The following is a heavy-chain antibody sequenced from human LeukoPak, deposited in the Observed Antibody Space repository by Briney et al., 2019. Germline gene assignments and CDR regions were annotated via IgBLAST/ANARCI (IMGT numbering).Heavy chain of an antibody. D-gene: IGHD6-19*01. J-gene: IGHJ4*02. V-gene: IGHV4-59*01. CDR1: GGSISSYY. CDR2: IYYSGST. CDR3: ARVGSGWTFDY. Sequence: SETLSLTCTVSGGSISSYYWSWIRQPPGKGLEWIGYIYYSGSTNYNPSLKSRVTISVDTSKNQFSLKLSSVTAADTAVYCCARVGSGWTFDYWGQGTLVTVSS.